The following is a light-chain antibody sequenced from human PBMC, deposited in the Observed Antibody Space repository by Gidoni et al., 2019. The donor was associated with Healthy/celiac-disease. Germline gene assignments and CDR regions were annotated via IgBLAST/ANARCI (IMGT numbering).Light chain of an antibody. CDR1: QSVLYSSNNKNY. Sequence: DSVMTQSPYSLAVSLGERATINCKSSQSVLYSSNNKNYLAWYQQKPGQRPKLLIYWASTRESGVPDRFSGSGSGTDVTLTISSLQAEDVAVYYCQQYYSTPPTFGQGTKVEIK. J-gene: IGKJ1*01. V-gene: IGKV4-1*01. CDR3: QQYYSTPPT. CDR2: WAS.